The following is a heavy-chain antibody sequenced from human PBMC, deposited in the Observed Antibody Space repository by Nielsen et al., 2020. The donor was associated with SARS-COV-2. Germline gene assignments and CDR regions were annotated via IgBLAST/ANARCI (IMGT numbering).Heavy chain of an antibody. CDR3: ASDRTGSWTLDY. J-gene: IGHJ4*02. D-gene: IGHD6-13*01. Sequence: ASVKVSCKTSDYTFTSDHMHWVRQAPGQGFEWMGIINPSGDYTTYAQRFQGRVTVTRDTSTSTVYMELSSLRSEDTAVYYCASDRTGSWTLDYWGQGTLVTVSS. V-gene: IGHV1-46*01. CDR1: DYTFTSDH. CDR2: INPSGDYT.